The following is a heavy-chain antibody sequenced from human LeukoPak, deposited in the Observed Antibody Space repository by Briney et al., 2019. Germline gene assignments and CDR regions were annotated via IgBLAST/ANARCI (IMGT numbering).Heavy chain of an antibody. J-gene: IGHJ3*02. D-gene: IGHD4-17*01. CDR1: GFTFSNAW. CDR2: IKSKTDGGTS. V-gene: IGHV3-15*01. CDR3: TTDVAGSDYGDSNDAFDI. Sequence: GGSLRLSCAASGFTFSNAWMSWVRQAPGKGLEWVGRIKSKTDGGTSDYAAPVKGRFTISRDDSKNTLYLQMNSLKTEDTAVYYCTTDVAGSDYGDSNDAFDIWGQGTMVTVSS.